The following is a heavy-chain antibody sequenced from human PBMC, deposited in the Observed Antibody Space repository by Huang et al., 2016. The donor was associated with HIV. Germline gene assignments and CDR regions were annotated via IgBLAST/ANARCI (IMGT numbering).Heavy chain of an antibody. V-gene: IGHV3-21*02. CDR1: GFAFRSYG. D-gene: IGHD6-19*01. J-gene: IGHJ5*02. CDR2: IGIDSSYI. Sequence: EVELVESGGGLVKPGGSLRLSCAASGFAFRSYGMNWVRQAPGKGLVWVACIGIDSSYIYYADSVKGRVTISRGNAKSSIYLQLDSLGAEDTAVYYCAYQQWLVGGLNHWGQGTLVVVSS. CDR3: AYQQWLVGGLNH.